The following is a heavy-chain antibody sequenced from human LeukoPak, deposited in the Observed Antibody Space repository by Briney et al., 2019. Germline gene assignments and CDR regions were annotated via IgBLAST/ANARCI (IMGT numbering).Heavy chain of an antibody. J-gene: IGHJ4*02. D-gene: IGHD6-13*01. V-gene: IGHV1-24*01. CDR3: ATDIKHIAAAGILGIGSQNFDY. Sequence: ASVKVSCKVSGYTLTELSMHWVRQAPGKGLEWMGGFDPEDGETIYAQKFQGRVTMIEDTSTDTAYMELSSLRSEDTAVYYCATDIKHIAAAGILGIGSQNFDYWGQGTLVTVSS. CDR1: GYTLTELS. CDR2: FDPEDGET.